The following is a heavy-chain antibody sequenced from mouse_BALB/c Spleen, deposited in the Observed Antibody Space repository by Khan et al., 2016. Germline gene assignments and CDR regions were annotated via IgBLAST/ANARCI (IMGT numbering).Heavy chain of an antibody. CDR2: INPDSSTI. CDR1: GFDFSRYW. Sequence: EVKLLESGGGLVQPGGSLKLSCAASGFDFSRYWMSWVRQAPGKGLEWIEEINPDSSTINYTPSLKDKFIISRDNAKNTLYLQMSKVRSEDTALYYCSRAGYYGYLAYWGQGTLVTVSA. D-gene: IGHD1-1*01. J-gene: IGHJ3*01. CDR3: SRAGYYGYLAY. V-gene: IGHV4-1*02.